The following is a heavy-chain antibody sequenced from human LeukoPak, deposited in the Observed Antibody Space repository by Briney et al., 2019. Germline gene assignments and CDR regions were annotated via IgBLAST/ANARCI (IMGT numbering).Heavy chain of an antibody. V-gene: IGHV5-51*01. J-gene: IGHJ3*01. Sequence: GESLRISCKTSGYSFTTYWIDWVRQIPGKGLEWMGIIYPGDSDTTYSPSFQGQVTISVDKSTSTAYLQWTSLKASDTAMYYCARHQSGRRYDALDVWGQGTVVTVSS. CDR1: GYSFTTYW. CDR3: ARHQSGRRYDALDV. D-gene: IGHD3-3*01. CDR2: IYPGDSDT.